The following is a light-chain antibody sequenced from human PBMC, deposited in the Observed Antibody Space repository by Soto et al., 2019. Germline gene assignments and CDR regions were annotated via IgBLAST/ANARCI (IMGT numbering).Light chain of an antibody. Sequence: EIVLAQSPGTLSLSPGERATLSCRASQSVTNSFLAWYQQKPGQDPILLIYGASRSATGIPDRFTGSGSGTDFTLTISRLEPEDFAVYYCQQYVSSPWAFGQGTKVEI. V-gene: IGKV3-20*01. CDR1: QSVTNSF. CDR2: GAS. J-gene: IGKJ1*01. CDR3: QQYVSSPWA.